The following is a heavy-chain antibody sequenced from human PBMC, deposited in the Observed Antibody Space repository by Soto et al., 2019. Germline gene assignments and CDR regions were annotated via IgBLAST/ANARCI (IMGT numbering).Heavy chain of an antibody. J-gene: IGHJ4*02. D-gene: IGHD2-2*01. CDR2: INARGST. Sequence: SETLSLTCAVHGGSFSGFYWNWIRQPPGKGLESIGEINARGSTRYNPSLKSRVTISVDTSKNQFSLRLKSVSAADTAVYYCARWGYCSNSICYPFDYGGQGIPVTVSS. V-gene: IGHV4-34*01. CDR1: GGSFSGFY. CDR3: ARWGYCSNSICYPFDY.